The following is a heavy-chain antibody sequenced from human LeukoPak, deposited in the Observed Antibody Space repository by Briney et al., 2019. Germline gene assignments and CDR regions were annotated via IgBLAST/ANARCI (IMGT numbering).Heavy chain of an antibody. CDR2: IYYSGGT. CDR1: GGSISSGGYY. CDR3: ARVGGSSGWYLPPKGTPWYFDL. V-gene: IGHV4-31*03. Sequence: SQTLSLTCTVSGGSISSGGYYWSWIRQHPGKGLEWIGYIYYSGGTYYNPSLKSRVTISVDTSKNQFSLKLSSVTAADTAVYYCARVGGSSGWYLPPKGTPWYFDLWGRGTLVTVSS. D-gene: IGHD6-19*01. J-gene: IGHJ2*01.